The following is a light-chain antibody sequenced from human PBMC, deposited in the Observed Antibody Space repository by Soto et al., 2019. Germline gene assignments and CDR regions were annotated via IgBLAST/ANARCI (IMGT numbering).Light chain of an antibody. J-gene: IGKJ1*01. CDR1: QSISSW. Sequence: DIQMTQSPSTLSASVGDRVTITCRASQSISSWLAWYQQKPGKAPKLLIYKASSLESGVPSRFSGSGSGTKFTLTISSLQPDDFATYYCQQYNSYTWTFGQGTKVDNK. V-gene: IGKV1-5*03. CDR3: QQYNSYTWT. CDR2: KAS.